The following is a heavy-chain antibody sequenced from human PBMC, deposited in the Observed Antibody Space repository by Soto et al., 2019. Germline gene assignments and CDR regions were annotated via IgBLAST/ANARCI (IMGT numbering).Heavy chain of an antibody. CDR2: ISYDGSNK. D-gene: IGHD4-4*01. V-gene: IGHV3-30*18. CDR3: AKDRPLKVTTETGYYYYSYMDF. CDR1: GFTFSSYG. Sequence: VGSLRLSCAAAGFTFSSYGMHWVRQAPGKGLEWVAVISYDGSNKYYADSVKGRFTISRDNSKNTLYLQMNSLRAEDTAVYYCAKDRPLKVTTETGYYYYSYMDFWVKGTTVTVSS. J-gene: IGHJ6*03.